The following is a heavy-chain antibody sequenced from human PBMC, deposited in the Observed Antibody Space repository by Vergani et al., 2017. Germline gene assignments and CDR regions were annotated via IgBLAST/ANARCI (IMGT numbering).Heavy chain of an antibody. V-gene: IGHV3-33*01. J-gene: IGHJ4*02. CDR1: GFTFSSYG. CDR3: ASRGVGRSSWPKFDY. Sequence: QVQLVESGGGVVQPGRSLRLSCAASGFTFSSYGMHWVRQAPGKGLEWVAVIWYDGSNKYYADSVKGRFTISRDNSKNTLYLQMNSLRAEDTAVYYCASRGVGRSSWPKFDYWGQGTLVTVSS. D-gene: IGHD6-13*01. CDR2: IWYDGSNK.